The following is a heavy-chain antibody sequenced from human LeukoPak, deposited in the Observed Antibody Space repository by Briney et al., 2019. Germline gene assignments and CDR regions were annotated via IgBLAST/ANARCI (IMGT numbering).Heavy chain of an antibody. Sequence: ASVKVSCKASGGTFSSYAISWVRQAPGQGLEWMGRIIPILGIANYAQKFQGRVTITADKSTSTAYMELSSLRSEDTAVYYCARQPYSTSAVVYWGQGTLVTVSS. CDR3: ARQPYSTSAVVY. CDR1: GGTFSSYA. V-gene: IGHV1-69*04. CDR2: IIPILGIA. J-gene: IGHJ4*02. D-gene: IGHD6-6*01.